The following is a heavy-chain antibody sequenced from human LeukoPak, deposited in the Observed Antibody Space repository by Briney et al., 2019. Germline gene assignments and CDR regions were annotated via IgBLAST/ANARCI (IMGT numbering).Heavy chain of an antibody. CDR2: IYYSGST. CDR3: ARGDILTGYYPEY. V-gene: IGHV4-30-4*01. CDR1: GGSISSGDYY. D-gene: IGHD3-9*01. Sequence: SQTLSLTCTVSGGSISSGDYYWSWIRQPPGKGLEWIGYIYYSGSTYYKPSLKSRVTISVDTSKNQFSLKLSSVTAADTAVYYCARGDILTGYYPEYWGQGTLVTVSS. J-gene: IGHJ4*02.